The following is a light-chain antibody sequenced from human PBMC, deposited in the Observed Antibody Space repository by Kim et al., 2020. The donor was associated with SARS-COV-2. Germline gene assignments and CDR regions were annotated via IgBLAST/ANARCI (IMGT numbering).Light chain of an antibody. CDR3: QAWDSKTVV. J-gene: IGLJ1*01. CDR1: KLGDKY. CDR2: EDT. Sequence: SYEPTQPPSVSVSPGQTARITCSGDKLGDKYTYWYQQRPGQSPVLVMSEDTKRPSGIPERFSGSNSGNTATLTISETQAVDEAAYYCQAWDSKTVVFGTG. V-gene: IGLV3-1*01.